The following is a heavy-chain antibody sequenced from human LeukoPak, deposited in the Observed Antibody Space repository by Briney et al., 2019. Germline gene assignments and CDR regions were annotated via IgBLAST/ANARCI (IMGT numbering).Heavy chain of an antibody. D-gene: IGHD6-19*01. V-gene: IGHV1-8*03. Sequence: ASVKVSCKASGYTFTSYDINWVRQATGQGLEWMGWMNPNSGNTGYEQKFQGRVTITRNTSIDTAYMELSSLRSEDTAVYYCARGTGIAVTGTSQRKKFDFWGQGTLVTVSS. CDR1: GYTFTSYD. CDR3: ARGTGIAVTGTSQRKKFDF. J-gene: IGHJ4*02. CDR2: MNPNSGNT.